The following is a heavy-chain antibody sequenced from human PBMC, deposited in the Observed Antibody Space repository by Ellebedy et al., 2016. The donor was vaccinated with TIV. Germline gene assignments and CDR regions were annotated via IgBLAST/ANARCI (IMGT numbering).Heavy chain of an antibody. D-gene: IGHD2-15*01. CDR2: INPNSGGT. J-gene: IGHJ5*02. CDR3: ARRYCSGGSCYWFDP. CDR1: GYTFTGYY. V-gene: IGHV1-2*04. Sequence: ASVKVSCXASGYTFTGYYMHWVRQAPGQGLEWMGWINPNSGGTNYAQKFQGWVTMTRDTSISTAYMELRSLRSDDTAVYYCARRYCSGGSCYWFDPWGQGTLVTVSS.